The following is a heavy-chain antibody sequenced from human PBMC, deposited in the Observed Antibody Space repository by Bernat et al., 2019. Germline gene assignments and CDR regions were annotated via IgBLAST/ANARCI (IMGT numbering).Heavy chain of an antibody. J-gene: IGHJ4*02. CDR2: IRSKANSYAT. CDR3: TIKYLYDY. CDR1: GFTFSGSA. D-gene: IGHD2-2*01. Sequence: EVQLVESGGGLVQPGGSLKLSCAASGFTFSGSAMPWVRQASGKGLEWVGRIRSKANSYATAYAASVKGRFTISRDDSKNTAYLQMNSLKTEDTAVYYCTIKYLYDYWGQGTLVTVSS. V-gene: IGHV3-73*02.